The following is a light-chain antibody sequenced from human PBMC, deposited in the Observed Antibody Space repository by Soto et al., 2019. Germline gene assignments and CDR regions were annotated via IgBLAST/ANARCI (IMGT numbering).Light chain of an antibody. J-gene: IGKJ1*01. CDR2: GAS. CDR3: QQYNNWPRT. Sequence: EIVLSQSPGTLSLSPGERATLSCRASQSVSSNLAWYQQKPGQAPRLLIYGASTRATGIPARFSGSGSGTEFTLTISSLQSEDFAVYYCQQYNNWPRTFGQGTKVGI. CDR1: QSVSSN. V-gene: IGKV3-15*01.